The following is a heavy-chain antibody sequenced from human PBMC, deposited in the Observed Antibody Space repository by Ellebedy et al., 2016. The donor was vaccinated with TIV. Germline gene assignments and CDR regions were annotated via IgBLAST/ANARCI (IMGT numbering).Heavy chain of an antibody. CDR1: GVTFSNYA. CDR2: IPYDGSYE. J-gene: IGHJ4*02. Sequence: GESLKISCAASGVTFSNYAVHWVRQTPGKRLEWVAIIPYDGSYENYADSVKGRFTISRDNSKNTLYLQMTSLRAEDTAVYYCAKGYGSGSFIFDFWGKGILVTVSS. V-gene: IGHV3-30*02. CDR3: AKGYGSGSFIFDF. D-gene: IGHD3-10*01.